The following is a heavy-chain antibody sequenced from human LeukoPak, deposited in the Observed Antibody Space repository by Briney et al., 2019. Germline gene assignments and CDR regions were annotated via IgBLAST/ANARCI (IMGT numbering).Heavy chain of an antibody. CDR3: ASPGGRGWLGY. J-gene: IGHJ4*02. CDR2: IYYSGST. D-gene: IGHD6-19*01. V-gene: IGHV4-39*01. Sequence: PSETLSLTCTVSGGSISSSSYYWGWIRQPPGKGLEWIGSIYYSGSTYYNPSLKSRVTISVDTSKNQFSLKLSSVTAADTAMYYCASPGGRGWLGYWGQGTLVTVSS. CDR1: GGSISSSSYY.